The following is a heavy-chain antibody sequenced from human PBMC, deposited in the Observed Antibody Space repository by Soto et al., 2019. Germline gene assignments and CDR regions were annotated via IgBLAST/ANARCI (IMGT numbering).Heavy chain of an antibody. Sequence: PGGSLRLSCAASGLTVSTTYMSWVRQAPGKGLEWVSLIYSGGSTYYADSVRGRFTISRDNSKNTVNLQMNSLRAEDTAVYYCARDPWAADYWGQGTPVTVSS. CDR2: IYSGGST. CDR3: ARDPWAADY. D-gene: IGHD3-16*01. J-gene: IGHJ4*02. CDR1: GLTVSTTY. V-gene: IGHV3-66*01.